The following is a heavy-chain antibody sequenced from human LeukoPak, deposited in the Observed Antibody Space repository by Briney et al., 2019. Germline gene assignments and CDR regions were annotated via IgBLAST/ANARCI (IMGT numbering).Heavy chain of an antibody. J-gene: IGHJ4*02. CDR1: GFTFSSYA. CDR2: ISGSGGST. CDR3: ARHAVEYSSSSPLDY. Sequence: PGGSLRLSCAASGFTFSSYAMSWVRQAPGKGLEWVSAISGSGGSTYYADSVKGRFTISRGNSKNTLYLQMNSLRAEDTAMYYCARHAVEYSSSSPLDYWGQGTLVTVSS. D-gene: IGHD6-6*01. V-gene: IGHV3-23*01.